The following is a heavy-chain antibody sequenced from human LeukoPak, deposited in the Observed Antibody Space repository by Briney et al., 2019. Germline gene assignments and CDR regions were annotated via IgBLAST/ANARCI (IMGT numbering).Heavy chain of an antibody. J-gene: IGHJ4*02. CDR3: ARDLVGYSSGWAFDY. D-gene: IGHD6-19*01. Sequence: GESLKISCAASGFTVSSNYMSWVRQAPGKGLEWVSVIYSGGSTYYADSVKGRFTISRDNSKNTLYLQMNSLRAEDTAVYYCARDLVGYSSGWAFDYWGQGTLVTVSS. V-gene: IGHV3-53*01. CDR1: GFTVSSNY. CDR2: IYSGGST.